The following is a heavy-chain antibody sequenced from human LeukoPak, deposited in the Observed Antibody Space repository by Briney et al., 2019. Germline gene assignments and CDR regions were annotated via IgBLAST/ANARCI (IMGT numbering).Heavy chain of an antibody. J-gene: IGHJ4*02. D-gene: IGHD6-19*01. V-gene: IGHV3-30*03. CDR1: GFTFSSYG. CDR2: ISYDGSNK. Sequence: QPGGSLRLSRAASGFTFSSYGMHWVRQAPGKGLEWVAVISYDGSNKYYADSVKGRFTISRDNAKNTLYLQMNSLRAEDTAVYYCARGGSGWYTGTGDPFFYWGQGTLVTVSS. CDR3: ARGGSGWYTGTGDPFFY.